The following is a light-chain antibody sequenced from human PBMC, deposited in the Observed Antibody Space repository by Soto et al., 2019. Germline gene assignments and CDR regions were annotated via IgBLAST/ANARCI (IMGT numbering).Light chain of an antibody. CDR1: IFGHNF. V-gene: IGLV2-14*03. Sequence: QSVLTQPASVSGSPGQSVTISCTGDIFGHNFVSWYQHHPGKAPKLIISDVSDRPSGVSNRFSGSKSDNTASLTISGLQAEDEADYYCSSYVSSSILEVFGTGTKVTVL. CDR3: SSYVSSSILEV. J-gene: IGLJ1*01. CDR2: DVS.